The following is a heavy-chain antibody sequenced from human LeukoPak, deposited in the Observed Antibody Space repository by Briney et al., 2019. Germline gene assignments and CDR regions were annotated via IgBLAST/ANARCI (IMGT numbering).Heavy chain of an antibody. Sequence: PGGSLRLSCVASGFTYSSYSMNWVRQAPGKGLEWVSYISSTSGTIYYADSVKGRFTISRDNAKNSLYLQMNSLRAEDTAVYYCARDGNDYSNHGRLDYWGQGTLVTVSS. CDR1: GFTYSSYS. J-gene: IGHJ4*02. D-gene: IGHD4-11*01. CDR2: ISSTSGTI. V-gene: IGHV3-48*04. CDR3: ARDGNDYSNHGRLDY.